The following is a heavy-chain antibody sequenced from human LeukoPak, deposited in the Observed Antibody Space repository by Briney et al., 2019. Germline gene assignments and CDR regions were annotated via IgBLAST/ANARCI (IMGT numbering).Heavy chain of an antibody. CDR3: ARFGPSRLAYFDY. Sequence: SETLSLTCAVYGGSFSGYYWSWIRQPPGKGLEWIGEINHSGSTNYNPSLNSRVTISVDTSKNQFSLKLSSVTAADTAVYYCARFGPSRLAYFDYWGQGTLVTVSS. V-gene: IGHV4-34*01. J-gene: IGHJ4*02. CDR1: GGSFSGYY. D-gene: IGHD3-16*01. CDR2: INHSGST.